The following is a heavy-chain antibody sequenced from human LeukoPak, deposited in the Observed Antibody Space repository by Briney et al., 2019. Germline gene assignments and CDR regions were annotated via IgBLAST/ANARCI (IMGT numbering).Heavy chain of an antibody. Sequence: PSETLSLTCTVSGGSTSSYYWSWIRQPPGKGLEWIGYIYYSGSTNYNPSLKSRVTISVDTSKNQFSLKLSSVTAADTAVYYCARDMSEGDAFDIWGQGTMVTVSS. CDR1: GGSTSSYY. J-gene: IGHJ3*02. V-gene: IGHV4-59*01. CDR2: IYYSGST. CDR3: ARDMSEGDAFDI.